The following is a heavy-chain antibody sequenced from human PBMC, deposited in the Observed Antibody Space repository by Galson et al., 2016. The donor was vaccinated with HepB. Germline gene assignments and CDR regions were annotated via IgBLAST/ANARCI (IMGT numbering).Heavy chain of an antibody. CDR3: AKERLVRRIFDH. J-gene: IGHJ4*02. CDR1: GFVFSNFG. V-gene: IGHV3-23*01. CDR2: ISTRRTT. Sequence: SLRLSCAASGFVFSNFGLSWVRQAPGKGLEWVASISTRRTTYSSDSVQGRCTISRDNSNNTLYLQMYGLRAEDTAVYYCAKERLVRRIFDHWGQGTLLTVSS. D-gene: IGHD1-1*01.